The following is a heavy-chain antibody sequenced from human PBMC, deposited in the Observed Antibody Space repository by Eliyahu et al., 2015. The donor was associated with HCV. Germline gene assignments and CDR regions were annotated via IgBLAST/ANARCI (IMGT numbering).Heavy chain of an antibody. CDR3: ASGGGGIAVAGTGGWFDP. J-gene: IGHJ5*02. CDR2: IHYXGSP. V-gene: IGHV4-59*01. Sequence: QVQLQESGPGLVKPSETLSLTCTVSGGXIXSYYWSWIRQPPGKGLEWIGYIHYXGSPNXNPSLKSRVTISVDTSKNQLSLKLSSVTAADTAVYYCASGGGGIAVAGTGGWFDPWGQGTLVTVSS. CDR1: GGXIXSYY. D-gene: IGHD6-19*01.